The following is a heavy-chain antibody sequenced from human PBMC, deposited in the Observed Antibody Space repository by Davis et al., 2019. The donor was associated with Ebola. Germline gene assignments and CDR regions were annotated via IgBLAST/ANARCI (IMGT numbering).Heavy chain of an antibody. D-gene: IGHD4-17*01. V-gene: IGHV1-2*02. CDR1: GYTFTGYY. Sequence: ASVKVSCKASGYTFTGYYMHWVRQAPGQGLEWMGWINPNSGGTNYAQKLQGRVTMTTDTSTSTAYMELRSLRSDDTAVYYCARAPAHYGDSDYWGQGTLVTVSS. J-gene: IGHJ4*02. CDR2: INPNSGGT. CDR3: ARAPAHYGDSDY.